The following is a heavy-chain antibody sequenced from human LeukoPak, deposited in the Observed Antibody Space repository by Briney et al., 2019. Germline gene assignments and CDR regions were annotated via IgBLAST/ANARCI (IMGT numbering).Heavy chain of an antibody. D-gene: IGHD3-22*01. CDR2: ISGSGGST. CDR3: AKDSSYYDSSGFDY. CDR1: GFTFISYA. J-gene: IGHJ4*02. V-gene: IGHV3-23*01. Sequence: PGGSLRLSCAASGFTFISYAMSWVRQAPGKGLEWVSAISGSGGSTYYADSVKGRFTISRDNSKNTLYLQMNSLRAEDTAVYYCAKDSSYYDSSGFDYWGQGTLVTVSS.